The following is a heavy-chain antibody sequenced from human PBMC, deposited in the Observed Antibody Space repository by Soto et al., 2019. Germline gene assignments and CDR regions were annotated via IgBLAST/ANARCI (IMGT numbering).Heavy chain of an antibody. D-gene: IGHD3-9*01. CDR1: GFTFSSYA. V-gene: IGHV3-30-3*01. J-gene: IGHJ4*02. CDR2: ISYDGSNK. CDR3: ARVGDDYDILTGYLDY. Sequence: GGSLRLSCAASGFTFSSYAMHWVRQAPGKGLEWVAVISYDGSNKYYADSVKGRFTISRDNSKNTLYLQMNSLRAEDTAVYYCARVGDDYDILTGYLDYWGQGTLVTVSS.